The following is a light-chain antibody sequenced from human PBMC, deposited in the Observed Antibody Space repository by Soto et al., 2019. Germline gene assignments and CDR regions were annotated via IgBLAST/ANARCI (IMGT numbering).Light chain of an antibody. V-gene: IGLV2-11*01. CDR1: SSDVGTYDF. Sequence: QSALTQPRSVSGSPGQSVTISCTGTSSDVGTYDFVSWYQQHPGKAPRLMIFDVSERPSGVPDRFSGSKSGNTASLTISGLQAEDEADYYCCLYAVTFYVFGTGPRSPS. CDR2: DVS. CDR3: CLYAVTFYV. J-gene: IGLJ1*01.